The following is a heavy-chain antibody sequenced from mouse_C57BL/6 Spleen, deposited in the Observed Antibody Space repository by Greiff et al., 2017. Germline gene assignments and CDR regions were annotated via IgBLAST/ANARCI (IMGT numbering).Heavy chain of an antibody. V-gene: IGHV5-4*01. CDR1: GFTFSSYA. D-gene: IGHD2-5*01. CDR3: AREPTYYSKGYFDV. J-gene: IGHJ1*03. CDR2: ISDGGSYT. Sequence: EVQRVESGGGLVKPGGSLKLSCAASGFTFSSYAMSWVRQTPEKRLEWVATISDGGSYTYYPDNVKGRFTISRDNAKNNLYLQMSHLKSEDTAMYYCAREPTYYSKGYFDVWGTGTTVTVSS.